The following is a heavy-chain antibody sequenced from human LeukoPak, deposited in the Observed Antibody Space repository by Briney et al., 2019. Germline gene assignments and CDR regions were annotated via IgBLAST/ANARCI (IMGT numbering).Heavy chain of an antibody. V-gene: IGHV4-38-2*01. J-gene: IGHJ4*02. CDR1: GSSISRGYY. Sequence: SETLSLTRAVSGSSISRGYYWGWIRQPPGKGLEWIGSISHSGSTYYNPSLKSRVTISVDTSKNQFSLKLRSVTAADTAVYYCATGYTSNCPYNWGQGTLVTVSS. CDR3: ATGYTSNCPYN. D-gene: IGHD6-13*01. CDR2: ISHSGST.